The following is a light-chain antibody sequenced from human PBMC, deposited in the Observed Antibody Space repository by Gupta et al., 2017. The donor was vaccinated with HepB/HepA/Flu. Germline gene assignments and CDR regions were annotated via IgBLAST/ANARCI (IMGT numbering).Light chain of an antibody. CDR1: QSLNSY. J-gene: IGKJ4*01. CDR2: DAS. V-gene: IGKV3-11*01. CDR3: QQRRDWPLT. Sequence: PGESATLSCRASQSLNSYLAWFQQKPGQAPRLLIYDASNRAAGIPARFSGSGSGTDFTLTISSLEPEDFAVYYCQQRRDWPLTFGGGTKVEMK.